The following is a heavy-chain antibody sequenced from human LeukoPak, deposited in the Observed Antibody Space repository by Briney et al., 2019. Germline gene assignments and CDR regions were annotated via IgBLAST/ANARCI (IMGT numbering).Heavy chain of an antibody. CDR2: IIPIFGTA. D-gene: IGHD3-22*01. V-gene: IGHV1-69*13. CDR1: GGTFSSYA. Sequence: SVKVSCKASGGTFSSYAISWVRQAPGQGLEWMGGIIPIFGTANYAQKFQGRVTITADESTSTAYMELSSLRSEDTAVYYCARRGYYYDSRGYPVVDYWGQGTLVTVSS. CDR3: ARRGYYYDSRGYPVVDY. J-gene: IGHJ4*02.